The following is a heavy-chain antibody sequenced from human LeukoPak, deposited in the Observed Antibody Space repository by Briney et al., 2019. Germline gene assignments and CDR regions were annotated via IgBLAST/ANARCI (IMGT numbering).Heavy chain of an antibody. J-gene: IGHJ4*02. CDR3: ARDLSGAYFDY. CDR1: GCSISSYY. V-gene: IGHV4-59*01. D-gene: IGHD4-17*01. Sequence: PSETLSLTCTVSGCSISSYYWSWIRQPPGKGLEWIGYIYYSGSTNYNPSLKSRVTISVDTSKNQFSLKLSSVTAADTAVYYCARDLSGAYFDYWGQGTLVTVSS. CDR2: IYYSGST.